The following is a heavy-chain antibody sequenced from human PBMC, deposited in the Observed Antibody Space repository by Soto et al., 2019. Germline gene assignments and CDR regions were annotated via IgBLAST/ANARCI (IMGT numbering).Heavy chain of an antibody. D-gene: IGHD3-9*01. V-gene: IGHV4-4*07. Sequence: SETLSLTCTVSGDSLGNYYWFWIRQPVGKGLEWIGRVSSSGNTNANPTLNSRATVSIDTSKNQFSLRLRSVTAAGTAVYYCARADYEILTGSYAMDVWGQGTTVTV. CDR3: ARADYEILTGSYAMDV. CDR1: GDSLGNYY. J-gene: IGHJ6*02. CDR2: VSSSGNT.